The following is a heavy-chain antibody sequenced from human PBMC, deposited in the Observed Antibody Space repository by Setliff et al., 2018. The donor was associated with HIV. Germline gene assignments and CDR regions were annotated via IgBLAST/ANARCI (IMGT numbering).Heavy chain of an antibody. CDR2: ISTRSTTI. CDR3: ARDRGDGDSVFWYLDL. D-gene: IGHD4-17*01. J-gene: IGHJ2*01. CDR1: GFTFSSYS. Sequence: SVRLSCAASGFTFSSYSMNWFRQAPGKGLEWLSYISTRSTTIYYADSVKGRFTISRDNAENSLYLQMNSLRGEDTGVYYCARDRGDGDSVFWYLDLWGRGTLVTVSS. V-gene: IGHV3-48*01.